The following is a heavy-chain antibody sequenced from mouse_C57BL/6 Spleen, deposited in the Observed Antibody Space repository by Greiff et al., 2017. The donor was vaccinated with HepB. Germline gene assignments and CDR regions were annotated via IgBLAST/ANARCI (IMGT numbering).Heavy chain of an antibody. CDR1: GYAFSSSW. V-gene: IGHV1-82*01. CDR3: ANLRFDY. D-gene: IGHD2-12*01. CDR2: IYPGDGDT. J-gene: IGHJ2*01. Sequence: QVQLQQSGPELVKPGASVKISCKASGYAFSSSWMNWVKQRPGKGLEWIGRIYPGDGDTNYNGKFKGKATLTADKSSSTAYMQLSRLTSEDSAVYFCANLRFDYWGQGTTLTVSS.